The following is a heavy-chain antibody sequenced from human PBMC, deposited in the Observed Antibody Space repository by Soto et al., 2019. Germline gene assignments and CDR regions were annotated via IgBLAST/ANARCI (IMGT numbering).Heavy chain of an antibody. D-gene: IGHD6-13*01. CDR1: GFSFNNYA. Sequence: QVQLVESGGGVVQPGRSLRLSCAVSGFSFNNYAMHWVRQAPGKGLEWVAVMSNDGSNEYYADSVRGRFSISRDNSKSTLYLQMTILRPEDTALYYCAKGSSRFGYSSSWSIDYWGQGSLVTVSS. J-gene: IGHJ4*02. CDR3: AKGSSRFGYSSSWSIDY. CDR2: MSNDGSNE. V-gene: IGHV3-30*18.